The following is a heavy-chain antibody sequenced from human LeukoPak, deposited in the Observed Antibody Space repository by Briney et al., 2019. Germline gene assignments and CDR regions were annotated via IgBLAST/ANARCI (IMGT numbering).Heavy chain of an antibody. V-gene: IGHV4-59*01. CDR1: GGSISSYY. CDR2: IYYSGST. Sequence: SETLSLTCTVSGGSISSYYWSWIRQPPGKGLEWIGYIYYSGSTNHNPSLKSRVTISVDTSKNQFSLKVSSVTAADTAVYYCARAPGNDYYPYYYMDVWGKGTTVTVSS. J-gene: IGHJ6*03. CDR3: ARAPGNDYYPYYYMDV. D-gene: IGHD4/OR15-4a*01.